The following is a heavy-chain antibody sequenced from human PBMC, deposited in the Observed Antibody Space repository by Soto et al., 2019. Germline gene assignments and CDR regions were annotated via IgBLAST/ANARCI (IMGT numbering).Heavy chain of an antibody. J-gene: IGHJ4*02. Sequence: QMQLVQSGAEVKESGSSVKISCKTSGGTFTTYALTWVRQAPGQGLEWIGGIIPIFGIKNVAQRFQVRVTINAVESLTTAYMEMTSLRSDDTAVYYCAKEAGDHWGQGTLVTVSS. CDR3: AKEAGDH. D-gene: IGHD3-10*01. CDR1: GGTFTTYA. CDR2: IIPIFGIK. V-gene: IGHV1-69*01.